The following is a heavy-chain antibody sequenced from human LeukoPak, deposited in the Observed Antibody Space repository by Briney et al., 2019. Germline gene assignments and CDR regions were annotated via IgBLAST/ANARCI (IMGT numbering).Heavy chain of an antibody. V-gene: IGHV4-59*12. CDR1: GVSISSYY. Sequence: SETLSLTCTVSGVSISSYYWSWIRQPPGKGLEWIGYIYHSGSTYYNPSLKSRVTISVDRSKNQFSLKLSSVTAADTAVYYCARARDVSSSSDFYYYYYMDVWGKGTTVTVSS. J-gene: IGHJ6*03. CDR3: ARARDVSSSSDFYYYYYMDV. CDR2: IYHSGST. D-gene: IGHD6-6*01.